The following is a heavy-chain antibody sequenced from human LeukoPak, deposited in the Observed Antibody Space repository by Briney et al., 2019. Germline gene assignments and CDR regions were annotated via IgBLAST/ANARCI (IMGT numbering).Heavy chain of an antibody. CDR1: GGSLSGNH. CDR3: ARIPSGSRGFDY. V-gene: IGHV4-34*01. CDR2: IRHSGRI. Sequence: SSETLSLTCAVYGGSLSGNHWTWIRQPPGKGLEWIGEIRHSGRINYNPSLKSRVTMSVDTSKTQFSLRLSSVTAADTAVYFCARIPSGSRGFDYCGQGTLVTVSS. D-gene: IGHD1-26*01. J-gene: IGHJ4*02.